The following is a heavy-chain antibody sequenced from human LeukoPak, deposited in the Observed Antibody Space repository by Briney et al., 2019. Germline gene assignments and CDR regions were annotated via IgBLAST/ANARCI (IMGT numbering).Heavy chain of an antibody. V-gene: IGHV3-23*01. D-gene: IGHD5-18*01. CDR1: GFTFRSYS. CDR3: AKRDTPMTNAAAFDF. CDR2: ITGSGGAT. Sequence: PGGSLRLSCAASGFTFRSYSMNWVRQAPGKGLEWVSSITGSGGATYYADSVKGRFTISRDNSKNTFFLQMNSLTAGDTAVYYCAKRDTPMTNAAAFDFWGQGTLVAVSS. J-gene: IGHJ4*02.